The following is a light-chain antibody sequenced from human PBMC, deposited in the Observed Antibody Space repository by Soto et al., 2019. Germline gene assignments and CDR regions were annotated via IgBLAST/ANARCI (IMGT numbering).Light chain of an antibody. J-gene: IGKJ5*01. Sequence: EVLMTQSPDTLYVSPGERVTLSCRASQSVSANLAWYQQKPGQGPRLLVYRASTRTLGIPARFSGSESGTECTLTISSLQSEDFAVYYCQQYNSCPITFGQGTRLEIK. V-gene: IGKV3-15*01. CDR3: QQYNSCPIT. CDR2: RAS. CDR1: QSVSAN.